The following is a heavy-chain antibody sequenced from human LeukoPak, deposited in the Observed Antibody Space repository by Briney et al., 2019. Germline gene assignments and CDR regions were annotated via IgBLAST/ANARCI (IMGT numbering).Heavy chain of an antibody. CDR3: AREEYGGQFDY. CDR1: GGYISSYY. V-gene: IGHV4-59*12. D-gene: IGHD4-23*01. CDR2: IYYSGST. J-gene: IGHJ4*02. Sequence: SGTLSLTCTVSGGYISSYYCSWIRPDPGKGLEWIGYIYYSGSTYYNPSLNPRVTISVDTYKNQFSLNMSNVTVADTGAYLCAREEYGGQFDYWGQGALVTVSP.